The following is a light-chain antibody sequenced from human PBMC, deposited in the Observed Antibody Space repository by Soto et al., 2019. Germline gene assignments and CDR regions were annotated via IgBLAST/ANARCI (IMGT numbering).Light chain of an antibody. CDR1: QSVSSS. CDR3: QQRNNPLT. J-gene: IGKJ4*01. Sequence: EIMLTQSPATLSLSPGERATLSCRASQSVSSSLAWYQQKPGQAPRLLIYDASNRATGIPARFSGSASGTDFTLTISSLEPEDFAVYYCQQRNNPLTFGGGTKVEIK. CDR2: DAS. V-gene: IGKV3-11*01.